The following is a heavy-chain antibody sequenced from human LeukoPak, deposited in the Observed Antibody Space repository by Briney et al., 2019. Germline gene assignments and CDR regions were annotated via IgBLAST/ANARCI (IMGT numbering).Heavy chain of an antibody. D-gene: IGHD4-23*01. CDR2: MNPNSGNT. CDR3: ARQRGNSGGAFDY. Sequence: ASVKVSCKASGYTFTSYDINWVRQATGQGLEWMGWMNPNSGNTDYAQKFQGRVTMTRNTSISTAYMELSSLRSEDTAVYYCARQRGNSGGAFDYWGQGTLVTVSS. V-gene: IGHV1-8*01. J-gene: IGHJ4*02. CDR1: GYTFTSYD.